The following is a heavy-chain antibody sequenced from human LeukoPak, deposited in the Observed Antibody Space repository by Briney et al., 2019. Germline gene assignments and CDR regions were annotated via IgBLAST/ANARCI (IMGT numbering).Heavy chain of an antibody. D-gene: IGHD2-21*02. V-gene: IGHV4-59*01. CDR1: GGSISNYY. CDR2: MHYSGST. Sequence: SETLSLTCTVSGGSISNYYWSWIRQPPGKGPEWIGFMHYSGSTSSNPSLRSRGTISLDTSNNRFYLNLNSVTAADTAVYYCAREEDGVTDDAFLIWGQGTMVTVSS. CDR3: AREEDGVTDDAFLI. J-gene: IGHJ3*02.